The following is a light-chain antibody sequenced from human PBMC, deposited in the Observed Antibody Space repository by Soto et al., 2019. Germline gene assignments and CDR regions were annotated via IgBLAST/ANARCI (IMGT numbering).Light chain of an antibody. CDR1: QTVASNF. CDR3: QQYGSSPWT. V-gene: IGKV3-20*01. J-gene: IGKJ1*01. Sequence: EIVLTQSPGTLSLSPGERATLSCRASQTVASNFLAWYQQKLGQAPRLLFYGASSRATGIPDRFSGSGSGTDFTLTISSLEPEDFAVYYCQQYGSSPWTFGQGTKVEVK. CDR2: GAS.